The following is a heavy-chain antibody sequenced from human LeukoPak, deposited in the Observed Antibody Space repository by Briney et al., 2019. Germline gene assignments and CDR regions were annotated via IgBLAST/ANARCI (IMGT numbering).Heavy chain of an antibody. CDR2: IYTSGST. D-gene: IGHD2-15*01. CDR3: ARSVGYCSGGSCYRGWFDP. V-gene: IGHV4-59*10. CDR1: GRSISSNY. Sequence: NPSQTLSLTCTVYGRSISSNYCSCIRQPAGKGMEWIGHIYTSGSTNYNPSLKTRVTMSVDTSKNQFTLKLSSVTAADTAVYYCARSVGYCSGGSCYRGWFDPWGQGTLVTVSS. J-gene: IGHJ5*02.